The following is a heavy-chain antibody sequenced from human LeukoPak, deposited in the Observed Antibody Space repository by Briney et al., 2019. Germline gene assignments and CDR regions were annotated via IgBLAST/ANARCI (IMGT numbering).Heavy chain of an antibody. CDR2: INTNTGNP. CDR3: ARDHQVVTHWGSYYYGMDV. Sequence: ASVKVSCKASGYTFTSYAMNWVRQAPGQGLEWMGWINTNTGNPTYAQGFTGRFVFSLDTSVSTAYLQISSLKAEDTAVYYCARDHQVVTHWGSYYYGMDVWGQGTTVTVSS. J-gene: IGHJ6*02. D-gene: IGHD4-23*01. CDR1: GYTFTSYA. V-gene: IGHV7-4-1*02.